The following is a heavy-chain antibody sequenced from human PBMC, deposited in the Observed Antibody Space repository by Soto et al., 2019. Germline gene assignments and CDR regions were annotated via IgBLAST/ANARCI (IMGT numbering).Heavy chain of an antibody. CDR3: ARVRGVVASHFDY. J-gene: IGHJ4*02. CDR1: GGTFSSYA. V-gene: IGHV1-69*13. D-gene: IGHD3-22*01. CDR2: IIPIFGTA. Sequence: SVNVSCKASGGTFSSYAISWVRQAPGQGLEWMGGIIPIFGTANYAQKFQGRVTITAGESTSTAYMELSSLRSEDTAVYYCARVRGVVASHFDYWGQGTLVTVSS.